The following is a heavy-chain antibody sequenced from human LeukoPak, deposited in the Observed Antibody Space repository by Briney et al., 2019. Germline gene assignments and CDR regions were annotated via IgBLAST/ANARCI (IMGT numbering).Heavy chain of an antibody. Sequence: GSLRLSCAASGFTFSSYAMNWVRQAPGKGLVWVSRIKSDGTYTTYADSVKGRFTISRDNAKNTLYLQMNSLRAEDTAVYYCARDSSYGYDYWGQGTLVTVSS. CDR2: IKSDGTYT. D-gene: IGHD5-18*01. CDR3: ARDSSYGYDY. J-gene: IGHJ4*02. V-gene: IGHV3-74*01. CDR1: GFTFSSYA.